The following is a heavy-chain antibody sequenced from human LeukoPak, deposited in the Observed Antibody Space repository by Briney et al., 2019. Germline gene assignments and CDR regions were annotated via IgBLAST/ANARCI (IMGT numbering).Heavy chain of an antibody. CDR3: AREITVTRPFYY. J-gene: IGHJ4*02. D-gene: IGHD4-17*01. CDR2: ISASGST. Sequence: PSETLSLTCTVSNGSISIYYWSWVRQPAGKGLEWIGRISASGSTNYNPSLKSRVTMSLDTSKNQFSLKLSSVTAADTAVYYCAREITVTRPFYYWGPGTLVTVSS. CDR1: NGSISIYY. V-gene: IGHV4-4*07.